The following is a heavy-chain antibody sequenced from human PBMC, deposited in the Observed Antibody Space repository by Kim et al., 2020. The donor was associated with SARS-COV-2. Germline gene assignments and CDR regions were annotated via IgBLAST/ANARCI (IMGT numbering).Heavy chain of an antibody. D-gene: IGHD2-21*01. CDR2: IYHSGNA. J-gene: IGHJ4*02. CDR1: GDSITSGGYY. CDR3: ARVRGKIPLFEG. V-gene: IGHV4-31*03. Sequence: SETLSLTCRVSGDSITSGGYYWGWIRQHPGKGLEWIGHIYHSGNAYHNPSLKSRVSMSADTSKNEFSLRLESINVADTAVYFCARVRGKIPLFEGWGQGILVTVSA.